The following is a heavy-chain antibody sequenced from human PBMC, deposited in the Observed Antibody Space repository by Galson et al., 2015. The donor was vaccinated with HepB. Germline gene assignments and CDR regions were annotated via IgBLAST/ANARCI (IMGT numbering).Heavy chain of an antibody. CDR3: AKGGHYYGSGGMDV. CDR1: GFTFSSYG. J-gene: IGHJ6*02. Sequence: SLRLSCAASGFTFSSYGMHWVRQAPGKGLEWVAVISYDGSNKYYADSVKGRFTISRDNSKNTLYLQMNSLRAEDTAVYYCAKGGHYYGSGGMDVWGQGTTVTVSS. D-gene: IGHD3-10*01. V-gene: IGHV3-30*18. CDR2: ISYDGSNK.